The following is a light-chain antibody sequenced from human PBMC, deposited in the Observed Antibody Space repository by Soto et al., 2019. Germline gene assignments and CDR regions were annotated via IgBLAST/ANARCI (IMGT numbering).Light chain of an antibody. CDR2: GAS. J-gene: IGKJ2*01. Sequence: EMVLTQSPGILSLSPGERATLSCRASQSVTSSYLAWYQQKPGQAPRLLIYGASRRATGIPDRFSGSGFWTDFTLTISRLEPEDFAEYYCEQYGNSPYTFGQGTKLEIK. CDR1: QSVTSSY. V-gene: IGKV3-20*01. CDR3: EQYGNSPYT.